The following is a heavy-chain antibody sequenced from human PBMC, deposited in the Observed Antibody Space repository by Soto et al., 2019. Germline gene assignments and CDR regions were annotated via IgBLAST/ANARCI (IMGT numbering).Heavy chain of an antibody. J-gene: IGHJ4*02. D-gene: IGHD4-17*01. V-gene: IGHV4-34*01. CDR1: GGSFSGYY. CDR2: INHSGST. CDR3: GSVFEY. Sequence: PSETLSLTCAVYGGSFSGYYWSWIRQPPGKGLEWIGEINHSGSTNYNPSLKSRVTISVDTSKNQFSLKLSSVTAADTAVYYCGSVFEYWGQGILVTVSS.